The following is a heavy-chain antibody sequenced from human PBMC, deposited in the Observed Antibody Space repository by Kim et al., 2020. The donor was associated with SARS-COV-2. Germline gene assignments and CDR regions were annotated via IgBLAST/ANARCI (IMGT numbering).Heavy chain of an antibody. CDR2: IYSGGTT. D-gene: IGHD3-9*01. Sequence: GGSLRLSCAASRFNVSSKYMAWVRQTPGKGLEWVSVIYSGGTTFYADSVKGRFSISRDSSKNTLSLQMNSLRVDDTAIYYCARCWAGDAILSGSSHLIPDYYYYYFMDVWGKGTTVTVS. CDR3: ARCWAGDAILSGSSHLIPDYYYYYFMDV. J-gene: IGHJ6*03. CDR1: RFNVSSKY. V-gene: IGHV3-66*01.